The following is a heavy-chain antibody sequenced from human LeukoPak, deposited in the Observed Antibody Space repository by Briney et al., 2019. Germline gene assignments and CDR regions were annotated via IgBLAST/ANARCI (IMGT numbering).Heavy chain of an antibody. J-gene: IGHJ4*02. CDR1: GGSISSYY. CDR2: IYYSGST. D-gene: IGHD6-6*01. V-gene: IGHV4-59*01. CDR3: ARVAGAARPYFDY. Sequence: SETLSLTCTVSGGSISSYYWSWIRQPPGKGPEWIGYIYYSGSTNYNPSLKSRVTISVDTSKNQFSLKLSSVTAADTAVYYCARVAGAARPYFDYWGQGTLVTVSS.